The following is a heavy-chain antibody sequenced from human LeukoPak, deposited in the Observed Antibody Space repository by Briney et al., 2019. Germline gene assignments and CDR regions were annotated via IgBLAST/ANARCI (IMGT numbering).Heavy chain of an antibody. CDR1: GGSISSGDYY. CDR2: IYYSGST. Sequence: SETLSLTCSVSGGSISSGDYYWSWIRQPSGKGLEWIGHIYYSGSTHHNPSLKSRVTISVDTSKNQFSLKLSSVTATDTAVYYCARSLLSAGSGSYGFDPWGQGTLVTVSS. CDR3: ARSLLSAGSGSYGFDP. J-gene: IGHJ5*02. D-gene: IGHD3-10*01. V-gene: IGHV4-30-4*01.